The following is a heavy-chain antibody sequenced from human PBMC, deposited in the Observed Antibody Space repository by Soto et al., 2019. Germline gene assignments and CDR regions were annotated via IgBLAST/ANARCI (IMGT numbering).Heavy chain of an antibody. V-gene: IGHV3-33*01. D-gene: IGHD6-13*01. CDR1: GFTFSSYG. CDR3: ARGRIAAAGTRYYYYYGMDV. J-gene: IGHJ6*02. CDR2: IWYDGSNK. Sequence: QVQLVESGGGVVQPGRSLRLSCAASGFTFSSYGMHWVRQAPGKGLEWVAVIWYDGSNKYYADSVKGRFTISRDNSKNTLYLQMNTLRAEDTAVYYCARGRIAAAGTRYYYYYGMDVWGQGTTVTVSS.